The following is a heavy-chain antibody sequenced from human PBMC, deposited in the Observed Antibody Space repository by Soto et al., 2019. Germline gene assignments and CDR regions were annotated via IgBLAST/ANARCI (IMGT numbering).Heavy chain of an antibody. V-gene: IGHV3-48*01. CDR3: AREAAVAAFFDY. CDR2: ITTTSSNT. CDR1: GFTFSRYS. J-gene: IGHJ4*02. Sequence: EVQLVESGGGLAQPGGSLRLSCAASGFTFSRYSMNWVRQAPGKGLEWVSYITTTSSNTHYADSVKGRFTISRDNAKNSLYLQMNSLRAEDTAVYYCAREAAVAAFFDYWGQGTLVTVSS. D-gene: IGHD6-19*01.